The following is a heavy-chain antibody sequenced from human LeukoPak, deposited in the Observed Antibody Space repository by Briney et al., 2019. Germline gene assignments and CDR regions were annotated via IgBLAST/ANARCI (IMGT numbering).Heavy chain of an antibody. V-gene: IGHV4-4*02. J-gene: IGHJ5*02. D-gene: IGHD3-16*01. CDR1: GGSISSSLW. CDR3: ARGAGGVMGLNWFDP. CDR2: IYHSGTT. Sequence: SGTLSLTCAVSGGSISSSLWWTWVRQSPGKGLEWIGEIYHSGTTNSNPSLKSRVTILVDKSKNQFSLRLSSVTAADTAVYYCARGAGGVMGLNWFDPWDQGTLVTVSS.